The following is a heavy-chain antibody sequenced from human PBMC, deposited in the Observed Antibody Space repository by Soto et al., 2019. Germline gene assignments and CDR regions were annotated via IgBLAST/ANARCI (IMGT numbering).Heavy chain of an antibody. Sequence: SVKVSCKASGYTFTRYGISWVRQAPGQGLEWMGWISAYNGNTNYAQNLQGRVTMTTDTSTSTAYMELRSLRSDDTAVYYCARGVDTPMVPYYFDYWGQGTLVTLSS. V-gene: IGHV1-18*01. J-gene: IGHJ4*02. CDR3: ARGVDTPMVPYYFDY. CDR1: GYTFTRYG. D-gene: IGHD5-18*01. CDR2: ISAYNGNT.